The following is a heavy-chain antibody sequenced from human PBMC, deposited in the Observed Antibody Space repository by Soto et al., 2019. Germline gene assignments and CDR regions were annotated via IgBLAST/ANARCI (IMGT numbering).Heavy chain of an antibody. J-gene: IGHJ6*02. CDR2: ISAYNGNT. CDR3: ATVVAAANYYYDGMDV. CDR1: GYTFTSYG. V-gene: IGHV1-18*01. D-gene: IGHD6-13*01. Sequence: QVQLVQSGAEVKKPGASVKVSCKASGYTFTSYGISWVRQAPGQGLEWMGWISAYNGNTNYAQKLQGRVTMTTDTSTSTVYMELGSLRSDDTAVYYCATVVAAANYYYDGMDVWCQGSTVTVSS.